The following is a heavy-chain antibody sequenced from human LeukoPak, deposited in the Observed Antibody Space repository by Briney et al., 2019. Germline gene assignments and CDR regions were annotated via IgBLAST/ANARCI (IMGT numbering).Heavy chain of an antibody. CDR1: GGSISSSSYY. V-gene: IGHV4-39*07. Sequence: SETLSLTCTVSGGSISSSSYYWGWIRQPPGKGLEWIGSIYYSGSTYYNPSLKSRVTISVDTSKNQFSLKLSSVTAADTAVYYCARDLPPKWWGQGTLVTVSS. J-gene: IGHJ4*02. CDR2: IYYSGST. D-gene: IGHD2-8*01. CDR3: ARDLPPKW.